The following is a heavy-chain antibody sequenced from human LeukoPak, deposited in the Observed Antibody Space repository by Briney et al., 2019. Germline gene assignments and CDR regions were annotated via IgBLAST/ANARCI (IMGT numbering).Heavy chain of an antibody. D-gene: IGHD5-12*01. V-gene: IGHV3-21*01. CDR2: ISSSSSYI. J-gene: IGHJ4*02. CDR1: GFTFSGYS. CDR3: ASWYSGYDAFDI. Sequence: GGSLRLSCAASGFTFSGYSMNWVRQAPGKGLEWVSSISSSSSYIYYADSVKGRFTISRDNAKNSLYLQMNSLRAEDTAVYYCASWYSGYDAFDIWGQGTLVTVSS.